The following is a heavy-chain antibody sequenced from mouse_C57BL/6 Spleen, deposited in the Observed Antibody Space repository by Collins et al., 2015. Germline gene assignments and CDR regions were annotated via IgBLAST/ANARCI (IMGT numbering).Heavy chain of an antibody. CDR1: GYAFSSSW. CDR3: ARSLFLPMDY. D-gene: IGHD6-1*01. Sequence: QVQLQQSGPELVKPGASVKISCKASGYAFSSSWMNWVKQRPGKGLVWIGRIYPGDGDTNYNGKFKGKATLTADKSSSTAYMQLSSLTSEDSAVYFCARSLFLPMDYWGQGTSVTVSS. V-gene: IGHV1-82*01. J-gene: IGHJ4*01. CDR2: IYPGDGDT.